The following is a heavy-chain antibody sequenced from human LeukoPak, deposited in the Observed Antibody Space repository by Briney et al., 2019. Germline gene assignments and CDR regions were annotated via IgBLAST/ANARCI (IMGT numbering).Heavy chain of an antibody. V-gene: IGHV3-23*01. Sequence: PGGSLRLSCAASEFTFSTYAMTWVRQAPGKGLQWVSAISGSGGSTYYADSVKGRFTISRDNSKNTLYLQMNSLRAEDTAVYYCARVAVTETKSANYYYYCMDVWGKGTTVTVSS. CDR3: ARVAVTETKSANYYYYCMDV. D-gene: IGHD1/OR15-1a*01. J-gene: IGHJ6*03. CDR2: ISGSGGST. CDR1: EFTFSTYA.